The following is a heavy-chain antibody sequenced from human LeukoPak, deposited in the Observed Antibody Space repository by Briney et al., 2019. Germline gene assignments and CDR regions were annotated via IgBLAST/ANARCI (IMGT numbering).Heavy chain of an antibody. V-gene: IGHV1-2*02. D-gene: IGHD3-10*01. Sequence: GASVKVSCKASGYTFTGYYMHWVRQAPGQGLEWMGWINPNSGGTNYAQKFQGRVTMTRDTSISTAYMELSRLRSDDTAVCYCARTYYGSGSYYYWGQGTLVTVSS. CDR2: INPNSGGT. J-gene: IGHJ4*02. CDR1: GYTFTGYY. CDR3: ARTYYGSGSYYY.